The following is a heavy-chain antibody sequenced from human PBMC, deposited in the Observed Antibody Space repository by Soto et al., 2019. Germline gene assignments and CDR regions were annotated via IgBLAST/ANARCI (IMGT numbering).Heavy chain of an antibody. CDR3: ATDRGITGTTDY. J-gene: IGHJ4*02. Sequence: SVKVSCKASGGTFSSYAISWVRQAPGQGLEWMGGIIPIFGTANYAQKFQGRVTITADESTSIAYMELSSLRSEDTAVYYCATDRGITGTTDYWGQGTLVTVSS. V-gene: IGHV1-69*13. CDR2: IIPIFGTA. D-gene: IGHD1-7*01. CDR1: GGTFSSYA.